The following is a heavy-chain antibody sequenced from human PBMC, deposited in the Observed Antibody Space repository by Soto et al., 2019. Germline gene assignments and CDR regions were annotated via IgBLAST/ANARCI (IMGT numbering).Heavy chain of an antibody. CDR3: ARGLHIVVVPAAIGLRFDL. V-gene: IGHV1-3*01. Sequence: ASVKVSCKASGYTFTSYAMHWVRQAPRQRLEWMGWINAGNGNTKYSQKFQGRVTITRDTSASTAYMELSSLRSEDTAVDYCARGLHIVVVPAAIGLRFDLWGQGTLVPISS. D-gene: IGHD2-2*02. CDR2: INAGNGNT. CDR1: GYTFTSYA. J-gene: IGHJ5*02.